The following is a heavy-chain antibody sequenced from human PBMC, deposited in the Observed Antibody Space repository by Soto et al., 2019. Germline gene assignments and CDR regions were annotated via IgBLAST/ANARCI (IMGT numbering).Heavy chain of an antibody. V-gene: IGHV3-30-3*01. Sequence: PGGSLRLSCAASGFTFSSYAMHWVRQAPGKGLEWVAVISYDGSNKYYADSVKGRFTISRDNSKHTLFLQMNSLRPEDTAVYYCAKDLEGYCSSTSCYTYFGLDVWGQGTTVTVSS. J-gene: IGHJ6*02. CDR2: ISYDGSNK. D-gene: IGHD2-2*01. CDR1: GFTFSSYA. CDR3: AKDLEGYCSSTSCYTYFGLDV.